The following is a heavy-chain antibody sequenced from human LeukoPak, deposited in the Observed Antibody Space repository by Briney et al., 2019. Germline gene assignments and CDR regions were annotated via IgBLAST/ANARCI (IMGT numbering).Heavy chain of an antibody. Sequence: GGSLRLSCAASGFTFSYYKMHWVRQAPGKGLEWLSYISTTSSTIYYADPVKGRFTISRDNAKNSLYLQMNSLRAEDTAVYYCAGFCSGDACYPYWGQGTLVTVSS. CDR1: GFTFSYYK. D-gene: IGHD2-15*01. CDR3: AGFCSGDACYPY. V-gene: IGHV3-48*01. CDR2: ISTTSSTI. J-gene: IGHJ4*02.